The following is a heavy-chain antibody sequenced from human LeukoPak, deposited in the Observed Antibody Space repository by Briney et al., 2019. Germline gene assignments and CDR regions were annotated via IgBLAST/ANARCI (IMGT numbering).Heavy chain of an antibody. V-gene: IGHV1-69*04. Sequence: RASVKVSCKASGGTFSSYAISWVRQAPGQGLEWMGRIIPILGIANYAQKFQGRVTITADKSTSTAYMELSSLRSEDTAVYYCARHGKGDDYYYDSSSFDYWGQGTLVTVSS. CDR1: GGTFSSYA. CDR3: ARHGKGDDYYYDSSSFDY. CDR2: IIPILGIA. J-gene: IGHJ4*02. D-gene: IGHD3-22*01.